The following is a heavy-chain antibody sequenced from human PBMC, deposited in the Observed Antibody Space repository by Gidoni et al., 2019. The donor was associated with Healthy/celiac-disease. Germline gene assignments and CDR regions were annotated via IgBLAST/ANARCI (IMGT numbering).Heavy chain of an antibody. CDR3: AKDGRSRGVVITHFDY. D-gene: IGHD3-3*01. V-gene: IGHV3-30*18. Sequence: QVQLVESGGGVVQPGRSLRLSCAASGFTFSSYGMHWVRQAPGKGLEWVAVISYDGSNKYYADSVKGRFTISRDNSKNTLYLQMNSLRAEDTAVYYCAKDGRSRGVVITHFDYWGQGTLVTVSS. CDR1: GFTFSSYG. CDR2: ISYDGSNK. J-gene: IGHJ4*02.